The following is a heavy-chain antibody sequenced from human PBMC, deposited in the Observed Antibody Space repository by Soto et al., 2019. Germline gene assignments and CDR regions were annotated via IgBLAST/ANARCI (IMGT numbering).Heavy chain of an antibody. J-gene: IGHJ3*02. V-gene: IGHV4-4*02. CDR2: IYHSGST. Sequence: SETLSLTCAVSGGSISSSNWWSWVRQPPGKGLEGIGEIYHSGSTNYNPSLKSRVTISVDKSKNQFSLKLSSVTAADTAVYYCARGGSYMVDAFDIWGQGTMVTVSS. CDR1: GGSISSSNW. D-gene: IGHD1-26*01. CDR3: ARGGSYMVDAFDI.